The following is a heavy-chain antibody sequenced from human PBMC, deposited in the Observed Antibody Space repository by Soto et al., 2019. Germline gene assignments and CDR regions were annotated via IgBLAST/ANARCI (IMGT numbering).Heavy chain of an antibody. J-gene: IGHJ4*02. CDR1: GFTFSNAW. Sequence: EVQLVESGGGLVKPGGSLRLSCAVSGFTFSNAWMSWVRQAPEKGLEWVGRIKSKTDGGTTDYAAPVKGRFTISRDDSKNTLYLQMNSLKTEDTAVYYCTTFDYYESSGYYYGRIDYWGQGTLVTVSS. D-gene: IGHD3-22*01. CDR3: TTFDYYESSGYYYGRIDY. CDR2: IKSKTDGGTT. V-gene: IGHV3-15*01.